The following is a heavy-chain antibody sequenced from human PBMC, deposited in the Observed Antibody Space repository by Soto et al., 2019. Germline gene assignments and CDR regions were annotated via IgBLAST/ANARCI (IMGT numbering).Heavy chain of an antibody. D-gene: IGHD2-2*01. CDR2: TYYRSKWYN. J-gene: IGHJ6*01. CDR1: GDSVSSNSAA. Sequence: SQTLSLTCAISGDSVSSNSAAWNWIRQSPSRGLEWLGRTYYRSKWYNDYAVSVKSRITINPDTSKNQFSLQPNSVTPEDSAVYYSARALPVPAGPSGSYARKDGWGRRNTGVVSS. V-gene: IGHV6-1*01. CDR3: ARALPVPAGPSGSYARKDG.